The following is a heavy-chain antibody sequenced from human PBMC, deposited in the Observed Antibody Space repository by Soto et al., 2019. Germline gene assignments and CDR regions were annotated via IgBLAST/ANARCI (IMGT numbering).Heavy chain of an antibody. CDR1: GFTFRHYA. J-gene: IGHJ4*02. CDR3: AKDVSHNFDY. Sequence: QVQLVESGGGVVQPGRSLRLSCAASGFTFRHYAMHWVRQAPGKGLEWVALMSYDGSNEYYADSVKGRFTISRDNSKNTLYLQMNSLRAEDTAVYYCAKDVSHNFDYWGQGTLVTVSS. V-gene: IGHV3-30*18. CDR2: MSYDGSNE.